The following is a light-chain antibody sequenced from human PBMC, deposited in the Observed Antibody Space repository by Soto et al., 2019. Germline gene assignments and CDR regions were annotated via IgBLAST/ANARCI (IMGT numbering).Light chain of an antibody. J-gene: IGKJ1*01. Sequence: DIQLTQSPSFLSASVGDRVTITCRASQGISSYLAWYQQRPGKAPKLLMYGASTLQSGVPSRFSGSASGTTFTLTINNLQPEGFATYYCQQLNNFPRTFGQGTKVE. CDR3: QQLNNFPRT. V-gene: IGKV1-9*01. CDR1: QGISSY. CDR2: GAS.